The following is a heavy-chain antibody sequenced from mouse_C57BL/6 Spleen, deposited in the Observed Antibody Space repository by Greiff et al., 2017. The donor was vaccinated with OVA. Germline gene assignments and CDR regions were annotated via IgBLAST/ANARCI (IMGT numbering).Heavy chain of an antibody. V-gene: IGHV3-6*01. J-gene: IGHJ2*01. CDR2: ISYDGSN. Sequence: EVKVEESGPGLVKPSQSLSLTCSVTGYSITSGYYWNWIRQFPGNKLEWMGYISYDGSNNYNPSLKNRISITRDTSKNQFFLKLNSVTTEDTATYYCAREGGNYYFDYWGQGTTLTVSS. CDR1: GYSITSGYY. CDR3: AREGGNYYFDY. D-gene: IGHD2-1*01.